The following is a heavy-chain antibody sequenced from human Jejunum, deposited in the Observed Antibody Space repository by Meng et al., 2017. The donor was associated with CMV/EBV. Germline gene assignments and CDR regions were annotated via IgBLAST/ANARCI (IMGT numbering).Heavy chain of an antibody. J-gene: IGHJ4*02. Sequence: EVQLVESGGGLVKPGGSLRLSCAASGFPFSSYNMNWARQAPGKGLEWISYFSIDSSNIAYADSVKGRFTISRDNAKNSLYLQMNSLRAEDTAVYYCVRDNAWAFDDWGQGPLGTVVS. CDR2: FSIDSSNI. CDR3: VRDNAWAFDD. D-gene: IGHD2-2*01. V-gene: IGHV3-21*03. CDR1: GFPFSSYN.